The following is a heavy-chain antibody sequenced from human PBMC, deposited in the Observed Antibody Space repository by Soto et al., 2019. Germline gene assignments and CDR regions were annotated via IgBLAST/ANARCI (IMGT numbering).Heavy chain of an antibody. CDR1: GGIFSSNA. CDR3: ATGGRGYSSAPRFYFEY. J-gene: IGHJ4*02. CDR2: ILPIFDKT. D-gene: IGHD5-18*01. V-gene: IGHV1-69*01. Sequence: QVQLVQSGAEVKKPGSSVKVSCQASGGIFSSNAISWVRQAPGQGLEWMGGILPIFDKTHYPQKFQGRVTITPDESTSTAYMELSSLKSEDTALYYCATGGRGYSSAPRFYFEYWGQGTPVTVSS.